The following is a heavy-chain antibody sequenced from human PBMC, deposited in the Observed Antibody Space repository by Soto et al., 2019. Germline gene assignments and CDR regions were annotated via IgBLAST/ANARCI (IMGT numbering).Heavy chain of an antibody. CDR3: ARAPKVSGSSQTRPDF. Sequence: SETLSLTCSIYSGSFSCYYWSWIRQPPGKGLEWIGEISQSGNTNYSPSLKSRVSISIDTSKKQFSLNLASVSAADTAVYYCARAPKVSGSSQTRPDFWGQGTLVTVSS. J-gene: IGHJ4*02. CDR1: SGSFSCYY. CDR2: ISQSGNT. D-gene: IGHD6-6*01. V-gene: IGHV4-34*01.